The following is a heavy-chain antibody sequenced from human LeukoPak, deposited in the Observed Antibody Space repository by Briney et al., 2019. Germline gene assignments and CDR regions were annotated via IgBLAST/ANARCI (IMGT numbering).Heavy chain of an antibody. CDR3: AKGHGSTWYDGLYYFDY. Sequence: GGSLRLSCVASGFTFSSYEMSWVRQAPGKGLEWVSGISGSGGFTYYADSLKGRFTISRDNSKNMLYLQMNSLRVEDTAVYYCAKGHGSTWYDGLYYFDYWGQGILVTVSS. V-gene: IGHV3-23*01. CDR1: GFTFSSYE. CDR2: ISGSGGFT. D-gene: IGHD6-13*01. J-gene: IGHJ4*02.